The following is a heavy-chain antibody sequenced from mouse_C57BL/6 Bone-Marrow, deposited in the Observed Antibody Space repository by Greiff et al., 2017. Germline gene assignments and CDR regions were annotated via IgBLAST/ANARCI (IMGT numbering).Heavy chain of an antibody. CDR3: ARYYYGSSDWYFDV. V-gene: IGHV1-53*01. D-gene: IGHD1-1*01. J-gene: IGHJ1*03. CDR2: INPSNGGT. CDR1: GYTFTSYW. Sequence: QVQLQQPGTELVKPGASVKLSCKASGYTFTSYWMHWVKQRPGQGLEWIGNINPSNGGTNYNEKFKSKATLTVDKSSSTAYMQLSSLTTEDSAIYYCARYYYGSSDWYFDVWGTGTTVTVSS.